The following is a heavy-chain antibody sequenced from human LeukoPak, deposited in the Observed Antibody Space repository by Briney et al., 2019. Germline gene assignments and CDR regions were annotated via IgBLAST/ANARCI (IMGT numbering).Heavy chain of an antibody. CDR3: AKRGVVIRVILVGFHKEAYYFDS. Sequence: PGGSLRLSCAASGFTFSSYGMHWVRQAPGKGLEWVAVIWYDGSNEYYADSVKGRFTISRDNSKNTLYLQMNSLRAEDTAVYFCAKRGVVIRVILVGFHKEAYYFDSWGQGALVTVSS. J-gene: IGHJ4*02. CDR2: IWYDGSNE. D-gene: IGHD3-22*01. CDR1: GFTFSSYG. V-gene: IGHV3-33*06.